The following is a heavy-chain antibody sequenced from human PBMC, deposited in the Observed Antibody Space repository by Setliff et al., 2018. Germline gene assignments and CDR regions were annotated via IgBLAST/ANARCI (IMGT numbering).Heavy chain of an antibody. CDR3: TRSRGPRVVLAADFDF. CDR1: GFRFTSFG. Sequence: ASVKVSCKTSGFRFTSFGFSWVRQAPGQGLEWMGWISPYSEESNYAQKFQDRLTVTADTSTKTTYMELRSLTSDDTAVYFCTRSRGPRVVLAADFDFWGQGTLVTVSS. J-gene: IGHJ4*02. V-gene: IGHV1-18*01. CDR2: ISPYSEES. D-gene: IGHD3-16*01.